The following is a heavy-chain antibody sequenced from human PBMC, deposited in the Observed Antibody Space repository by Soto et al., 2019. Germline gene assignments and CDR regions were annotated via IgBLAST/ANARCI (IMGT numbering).Heavy chain of an antibody. D-gene: IGHD3-10*01. CDR1: GFTFSSYV. V-gene: IGHV3-23*01. CDR2: ISGSGGST. Sequence: EVQLLESGGGLVQPGGSLRLSCAASGFTFSSYVMSWVRQAPGKGLEWVSAISGSGGSTYYADSVKGRFTISRDNSKNTLYLQMNSLRAEDTAVYYCAKDKKLLWFGELFGSGVDGMDVWGQGTTVTVSS. J-gene: IGHJ6*02. CDR3: AKDKKLLWFGELFGSGVDGMDV.